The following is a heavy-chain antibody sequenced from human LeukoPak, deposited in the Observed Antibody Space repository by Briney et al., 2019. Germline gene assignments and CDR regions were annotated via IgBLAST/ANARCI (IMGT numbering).Heavy chain of an antibody. D-gene: IGHD6-19*01. J-gene: IGHJ4*02. Sequence: ASVKVSCKASGFTFTDYYMHWVRQAPGQGLEWMGWINPNTGVTNRAQKFQGRVTLTRDTSITTAYMELSRLRSDDTAVYYCARLSIAVAGTWGQGTLVTVSS. CDR1: GFTFTDYY. V-gene: IGHV1-2*02. CDR2: INPNTGVT. CDR3: ARLSIAVAGT.